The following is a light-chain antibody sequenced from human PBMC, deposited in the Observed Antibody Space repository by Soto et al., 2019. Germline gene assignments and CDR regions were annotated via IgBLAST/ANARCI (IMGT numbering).Light chain of an antibody. CDR3: SSYTSSSTPVV. Sequence: QSVLTQPASVSGSPGQSITISCTGTSSDVGGYNYVSWYQQHPGKAPKLMIYEVSNRPSGVSNRLSGSKSGNTASLTISGLQAEDEADYYCSSYTSSSTPVVFGGGTKLTVL. V-gene: IGLV2-14*01. CDR1: SSDVGGYNY. CDR2: EVS. J-gene: IGLJ2*01.